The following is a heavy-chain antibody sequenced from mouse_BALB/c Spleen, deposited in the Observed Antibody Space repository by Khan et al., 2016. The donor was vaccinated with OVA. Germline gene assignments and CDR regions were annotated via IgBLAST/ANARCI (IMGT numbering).Heavy chain of an antibody. CDR1: GYSITSGYA. CDR3: ARGNYDGYYFDY. D-gene: IGHD2-4*01. CDR2: ISYSGVT. Sequence: VQLKESGPGLVKPSQSLSLTCTVTGYSITSGYAWNWIRQFPGNKLEWMGYISYSGVTSYTPSLKSRISITRDTSKNQFFLQLTSVTTEDTATYYWARGNYDGYYFDYWGQGTTLTVSS. V-gene: IGHV3-2*02. J-gene: IGHJ2*01.